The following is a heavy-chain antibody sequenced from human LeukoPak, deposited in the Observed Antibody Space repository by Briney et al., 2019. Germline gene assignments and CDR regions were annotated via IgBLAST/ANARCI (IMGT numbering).Heavy chain of an antibody. CDR2: KYYSGST. V-gene: IGHV4-59*01. CDR1: GGSISSYY. Sequence: SETLSLTCTVSGGSISSYYWSWIRQPPGKGLEWIGYKYYSGSTRYNSSLRSRLTISLDSSKNQFSLRLTSVTAADTAVYYCARGRSYGFDFDSWGPGTLVIVSS. CDR3: ARGRSYGFDFDS. J-gene: IGHJ4*02. D-gene: IGHD5-18*01.